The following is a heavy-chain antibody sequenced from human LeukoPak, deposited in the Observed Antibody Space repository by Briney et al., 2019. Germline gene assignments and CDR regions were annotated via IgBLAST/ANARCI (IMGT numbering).Heavy chain of an antibody. D-gene: IGHD2-15*01. Sequence: GGSLRLSCAASGFTFSSYEMNWVRQAPGKGLEWVSYISSSGSTIYYADSVKGRFTISRDNAKNSLYLQMNSLRAEDTAVYYCARAESDIVVVVDYFDYWGQGTLVTVSS. J-gene: IGHJ4*02. CDR3: ARAESDIVVVVDYFDY. V-gene: IGHV3-48*03. CDR1: GFTFSSYE. CDR2: ISSSGSTI.